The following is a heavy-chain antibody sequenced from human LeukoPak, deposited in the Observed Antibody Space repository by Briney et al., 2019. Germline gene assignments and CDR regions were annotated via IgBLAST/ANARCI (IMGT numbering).Heavy chain of an antibody. Sequence: PSETLSLTCTVSGGSMTSHYWSWIRQPPGKGLEWIGYIYYSGSTNYNPSLKSRVTMSVDTSKNQFSLKLSSVTAADTAVYYCARGNWAYYFDYWGQGTLVTVSS. CDR2: IYYSGST. CDR1: GGSMTSHY. V-gene: IGHV4-59*11. CDR3: ARGNWAYYFDY. D-gene: IGHD7-27*01. J-gene: IGHJ4*02.